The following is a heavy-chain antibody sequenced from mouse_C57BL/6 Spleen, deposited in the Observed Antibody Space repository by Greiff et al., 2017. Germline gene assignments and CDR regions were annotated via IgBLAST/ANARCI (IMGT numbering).Heavy chain of an antibody. Sequence: EVKLMESGADLVKPGASVKLSCTASGFNIKDYYMHWVKQSTEQGLEWIGRIDPEDGATKYAPTFQGKATITADTSTNTAYLQLSSLTSEDTAVXYCARSSGTWFAYWGQGTLVTVSA. CDR3: ARSSGTWFAY. J-gene: IGHJ3*01. V-gene: IGHV14-2*01. D-gene: IGHD4-1*01. CDR2: IDPEDGAT. CDR1: GFNIKDYY.